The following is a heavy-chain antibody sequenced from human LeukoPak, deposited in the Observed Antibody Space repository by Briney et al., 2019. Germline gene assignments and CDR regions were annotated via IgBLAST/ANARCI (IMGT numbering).Heavy chain of an antibody. V-gene: IGHV3-7*03. CDR2: IKQNGAEE. CDR3: ARYTVVSSPGAFDL. Sequence: GGSLRLSCAASGLTFSSYAMSWVRQAPGKRLEWVANIKQNGAEEHYMDSVKGRFAISRDNAKNSVSLQMNSLRVEDTAMYYCARYTVVSSPGAFDLWGQGTMVTVSS. J-gene: IGHJ3*01. CDR1: GLTFSSYA. D-gene: IGHD2-21*01.